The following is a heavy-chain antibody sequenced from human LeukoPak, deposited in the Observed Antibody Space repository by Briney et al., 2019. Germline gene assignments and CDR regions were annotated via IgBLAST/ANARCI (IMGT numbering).Heavy chain of an antibody. Sequence: SVKVSCKASGGTFSSYAISWVRQAPEQGLEWMGGIIPIFGTANYAQKLQGRVTITTDESTSTAYMELSSLRSEDTAVYYCASWGGYCSSTSCYDYWGQGTLVTVSS. J-gene: IGHJ4*02. CDR3: ASWGGYCSSTSCYDY. D-gene: IGHD2-2*01. V-gene: IGHV1-69*05. CDR1: GGTFSSYA. CDR2: IIPIFGTA.